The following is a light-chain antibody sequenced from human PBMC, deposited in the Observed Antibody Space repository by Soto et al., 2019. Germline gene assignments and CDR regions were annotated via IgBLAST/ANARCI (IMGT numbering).Light chain of an antibody. Sequence: QSVLTQPASVSGYPGQSITISVTGTYSDVGAYSYVSWYQHHPGKVPRLIIHDVTDRHSGVSDRCTGSKSGETDSLTISGLLAEAEDHHYCSAYTTSSRVVLGGGTKMTVL. V-gene: IGLV2-14*03. CDR2: DVT. CDR1: YSDVGAYSY. CDR3: SAYTTSSRVV. J-gene: IGLJ2*01.